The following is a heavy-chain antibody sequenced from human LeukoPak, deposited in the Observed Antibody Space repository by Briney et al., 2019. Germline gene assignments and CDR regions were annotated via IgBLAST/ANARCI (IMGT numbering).Heavy chain of an antibody. V-gene: IGHV3-23*01. CDR1: GITFSSYA. CDR3: AKDPELSGTDSWFDP. Sequence: GGSLRLSCAVSGITFSSYAMNWVRQAPGKGLEWVSSISGSGGRTYYADSVKGRFTISRDNSKNTLWLQVNSLRAEDTAVYYCAKDPELSGTDSWFDPWGQGTLVTVSS. J-gene: IGHJ5*02. D-gene: IGHD1-20*01. CDR2: ISGSGGRT.